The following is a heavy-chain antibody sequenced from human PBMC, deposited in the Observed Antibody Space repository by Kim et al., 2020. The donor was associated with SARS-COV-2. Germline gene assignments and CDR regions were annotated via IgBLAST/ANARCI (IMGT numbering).Heavy chain of an antibody. CDR1: GFTFSSYS. Sequence: GGSLRLSCAASGFTFSSYSMNWVRQAPGKGLEWVSSISSSSSYIYYADSVKGRFTISRDNAKNSLYLQMNSLRAEDTAVYYCQGAPDYYYYGMDVWGQGTTVTVSS. CDR3: QGAPDYYYYGMDV. V-gene: IGHV3-21*01. J-gene: IGHJ6*02. CDR2: ISSSSSYI.